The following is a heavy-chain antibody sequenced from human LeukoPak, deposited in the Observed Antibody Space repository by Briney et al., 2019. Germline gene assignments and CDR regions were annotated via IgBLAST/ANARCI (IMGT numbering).Heavy chain of an antibody. CDR1: GFTVSSNY. CDR3: AKDRGYSHGFDY. J-gene: IGHJ4*02. Sequence: GGSLRLSCAASGFTVSSNYMTWVRQAPGKGLEWVSVIYSGGITYYADSVKGRFTISRDNSKNTLYLEMNSLRVEDTAVYNCAKDRGYSHGFDYWGQGTLVTVSS. V-gene: IGHV3-53*05. D-gene: IGHD5-18*01. CDR2: IYSGGIT.